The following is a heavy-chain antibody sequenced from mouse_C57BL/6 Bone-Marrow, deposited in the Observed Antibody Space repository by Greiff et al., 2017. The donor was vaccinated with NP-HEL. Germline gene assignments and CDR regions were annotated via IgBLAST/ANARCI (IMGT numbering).Heavy chain of an antibody. CDR3: ETGKGPYAMNY. Sequence: QVQLQQPGAEMVKPGASVKLSCKASGYTFTSYWMHWVKQRPGQGLEWIGMIHPNSGSTNYNEKFKSKATLTVDKSSSTAYMQLSSLTSEDSAVYYCETGKGPYAMNYWGQGTSVTVSS. CDR2: IHPNSGST. V-gene: IGHV1-64*01. CDR1: GYTFTSYW. D-gene: IGHD4-1*01. J-gene: IGHJ4*01.